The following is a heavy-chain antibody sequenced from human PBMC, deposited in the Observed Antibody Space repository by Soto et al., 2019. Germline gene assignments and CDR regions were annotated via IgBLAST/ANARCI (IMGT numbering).Heavy chain of an antibody. Sequence: GGSLRPSCAASGFTFTTYAMHWVRQAPGKGLEWVAVISYDGSNKYYADSVKGRFTISRDNSKNTLYLQMNSLRAEDTAMFYCVRGFPYYYDSSGYYYDLDFWGQGSLVIVSS. CDR3: VRGFPYYYDSSGYYYDLDF. CDR2: ISYDGSNK. J-gene: IGHJ4*02. D-gene: IGHD3-22*01. CDR1: GFTFTTYA. V-gene: IGHV3-30-3*01.